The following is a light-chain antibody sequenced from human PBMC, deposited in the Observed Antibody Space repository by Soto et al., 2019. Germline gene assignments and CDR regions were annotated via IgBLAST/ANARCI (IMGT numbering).Light chain of an antibody. CDR2: AAS. CDR1: QGIRND. J-gene: IGKJ5*01. Sequence: DRVTITCRASQGIRNDLGWYQQKPGKAPKLLIYAASRLHSGVPSRFSGSGSGTDFTLTISSLQPEDFATYYCQQLKRYPLTFGQGTRLEIK. V-gene: IGKV1-6*01. CDR3: QQLKRYPLT.